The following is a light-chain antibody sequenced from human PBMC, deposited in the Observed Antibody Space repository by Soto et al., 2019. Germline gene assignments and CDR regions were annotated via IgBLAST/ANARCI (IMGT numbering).Light chain of an antibody. Sequence: AIRMTQSPSSLSASTGDRVTITCRASQGISSYLAWYQQKPGKAPKLLIYAASTLQSGVPSRFSGSGSGTDFTLTISSLQPEDFATYYCQQSYSTLTWTFGKGTKVDI. CDR2: AAS. CDR3: QQSYSTLTWT. J-gene: IGKJ1*01. V-gene: IGKV1-8*01. CDR1: QGISSY.